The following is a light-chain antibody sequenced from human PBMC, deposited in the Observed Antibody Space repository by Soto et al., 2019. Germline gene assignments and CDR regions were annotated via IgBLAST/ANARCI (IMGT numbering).Light chain of an antibody. CDR1: SSDVGSYNL. CDR3: SSYAGSSTPVV. Sequence: QSALTQPASESRSPGQSITISCAGTSSDVGSYNLVSSYQQHPGKAPKLMIYEGSKRPSGVSNRFSGSKSGNTASLTISGLQAEDEADYYCSSYAGSSTPVVFGGGTKLTVL. V-gene: IGLV2-23*01. J-gene: IGLJ2*01. CDR2: EGS.